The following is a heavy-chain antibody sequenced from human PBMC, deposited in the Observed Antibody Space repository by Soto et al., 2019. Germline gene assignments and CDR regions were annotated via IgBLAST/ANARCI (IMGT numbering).Heavy chain of an antibody. V-gene: IGHV4-34*01. Sequence: SQTLSLTCAVYGGSFSGYYWSWIRQPPGKGLEWIGGINHSGNTSYNPSPNGRVATSVHTSKNQFSLRLSSVAAADTAVYYCARRYCSDSYCSYFDYWGRGTLVTVSS. CDR1: GGSFSGYY. J-gene: IGHJ4*02. D-gene: IGHD2-15*01. CDR2: INHSGNT. CDR3: ARRYCSDSYCSYFDY.